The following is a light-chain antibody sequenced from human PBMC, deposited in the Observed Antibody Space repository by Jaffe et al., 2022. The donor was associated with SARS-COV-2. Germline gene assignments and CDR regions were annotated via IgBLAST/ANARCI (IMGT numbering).Light chain of an antibody. Sequence: DIQMTQSPSTLSASVGDRVTITCRASQSISSWLAWYQQKPGKAPKLLIYKASTLESGVPSRFSGSGSGTEFTLTISSLQPDDFATYYCQQYNGYFRTFGQGTKVEMK. V-gene: IGKV1-5*03. CDR3: QQYNGYFRT. CDR1: QSISSW. CDR2: KAS. J-gene: IGKJ1*01.